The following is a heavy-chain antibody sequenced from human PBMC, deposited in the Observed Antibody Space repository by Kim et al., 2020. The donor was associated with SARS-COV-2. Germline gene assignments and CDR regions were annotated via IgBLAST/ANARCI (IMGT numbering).Heavy chain of an antibody. CDR3: AKDTCSYIHTCHRSLDH. CDR1: GFSFSSYA. D-gene: IGHD3-10*02. J-gene: IGHJ4*02. V-gene: IGHV3-23*01. Sequence: GGSLRLSCAASGFSFSSYAMSWVRQAPGKGLEWVSAISASGYSTYHAGSVKGRFTISRDNSKNTLYLQMTSLRAEDMAIYYCAKDTCSYIHTCHRSLDHWGQGTLVTVSS. CDR2: ISASGYST.